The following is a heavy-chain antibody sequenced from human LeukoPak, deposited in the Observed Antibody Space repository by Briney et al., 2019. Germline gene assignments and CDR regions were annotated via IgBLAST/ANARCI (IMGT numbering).Heavy chain of an antibody. CDR2: ISDNGGST. V-gene: IGHV3-64D*06. CDR1: GFILRSHA. CDR3: VKDNEAGGSPFDR. D-gene: IGHD1-1*01. Sequence: GGSLRLSCSASGFILRSHAMHWVRQAPGKGLEYVSRISDNGGSTYYADSVKGRFTISRDNSKNTLYLQMSSLRAVDAAVYYCVKDNEAGGSPFDRWGQGTLVTVSS. J-gene: IGHJ4*02.